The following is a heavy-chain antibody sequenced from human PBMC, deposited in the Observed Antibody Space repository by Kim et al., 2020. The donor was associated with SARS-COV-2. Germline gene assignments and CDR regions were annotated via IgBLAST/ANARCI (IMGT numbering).Heavy chain of an antibody. CDR3: AKDKAGVNYVWGSYRQSGAFDI. J-gene: IGHJ3*02. CDR2: ISGDGGST. Sequence: GGSLRLSCAASGFTFDDYAMHWVRQAPGKGLEWVSLISGDGGSTYYADSVKGRFTISRDNSKNSLYLQMNSLRTEDTALYYCAKDKAGVNYVWGSYRQSGAFDIWGQGTMVTVSS. CDR1: GFTFDDYA. D-gene: IGHD3-16*02. V-gene: IGHV3-43*02.